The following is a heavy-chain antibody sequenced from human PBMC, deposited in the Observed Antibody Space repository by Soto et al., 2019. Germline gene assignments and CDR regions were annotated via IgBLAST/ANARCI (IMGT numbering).Heavy chain of an antibody. CDR3: ARSEATVLDS. D-gene: IGHD4-17*01. Sequence: SETLSLTXTVSGGSMSSSNWWNWVRQTPGKGLEWIGEAHQSGRTNYNPSLKSRVTISVDKSKNRFSLNLSSVTAADTALYYCARSEATVLDSWGQGTLVTVSS. V-gene: IGHV4-4*02. J-gene: IGHJ4*02. CDR1: GGSMSSSNW. CDR2: AHQSGRT.